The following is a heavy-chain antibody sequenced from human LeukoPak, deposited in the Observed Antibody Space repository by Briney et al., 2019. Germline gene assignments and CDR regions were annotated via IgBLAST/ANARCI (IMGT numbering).Heavy chain of an antibody. J-gene: IGHJ4*02. Sequence: GGSLRLSCAASGFTFNNAWMSWVRQAPGKGLEWVGRMTSKTDAGTTDYAAPVKGRFTISRDDSKNTLYLEMNSLKIEDTAVYYCTQSKGFWGQGTLVTVSS. CDR3: TQSKGF. V-gene: IGHV3-15*01. CDR2: MTSKTDAGTT. CDR1: GFTFNNAW.